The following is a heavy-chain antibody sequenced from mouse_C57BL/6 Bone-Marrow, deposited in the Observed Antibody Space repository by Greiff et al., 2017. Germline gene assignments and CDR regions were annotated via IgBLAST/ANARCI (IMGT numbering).Heavy chain of an antibody. CDR2: IYPGSGST. V-gene: IGHV1-56*01. Sequence: QVQLQQSGPELVRPGASVKISCKAPGYTFTSHWMQWVRQRPGQGLEWIGEIYPGSGSTYYNGEFKGKATLTVDTSSNTAYMQLSRLTSEDPAVYFCATIYYYGCPDYWGQGTTLTVSS. CDR1: GYTFTSHW. D-gene: IGHD1-1*01. CDR3: ATIYYYGCPDY. J-gene: IGHJ2*01.